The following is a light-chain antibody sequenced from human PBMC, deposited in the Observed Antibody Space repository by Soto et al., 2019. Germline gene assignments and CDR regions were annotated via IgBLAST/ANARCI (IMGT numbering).Light chain of an antibody. V-gene: IGKV1-5*03. CDR1: QSISSW. CDR3: QQYNNSPWT. CDR2: KAS. J-gene: IGKJ1*01. Sequence: DIQMTQSPSTLSASGGDRVTITCRASQSISSWLAWYQQKPGKAPKLLIYKASSLESGVPSRFSGSGSGTEFTLTISSLQPDDFATYYCQQYNNSPWTFGQGTKVEIK.